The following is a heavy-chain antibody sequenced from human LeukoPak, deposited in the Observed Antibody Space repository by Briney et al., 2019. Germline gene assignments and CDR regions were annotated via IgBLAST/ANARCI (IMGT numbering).Heavy chain of an antibody. D-gene: IGHD3-9*01. J-gene: IGHJ4*02. CDR2: IYYNGST. CDR1: GGSISGNSYC. V-gene: IGHV4-39*01. CDR3: ATILVLRYYDWLLYTYFDY. Sequence: PSETLSLTCTVSGGSISGNSYCWGWIRQPPGQGLEWIGNIYYNGSTYYNPSLKSRVTISVDTSKKQFSLKLSSVTAADTAVYYCATILVLRYYDWLLYTYFDYWGQGNLVTVSS.